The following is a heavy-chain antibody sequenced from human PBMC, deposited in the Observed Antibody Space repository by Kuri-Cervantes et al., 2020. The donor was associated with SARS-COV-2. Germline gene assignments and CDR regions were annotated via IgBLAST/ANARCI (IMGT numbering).Heavy chain of an antibody. CDR2: IYTSGST. CDR1: GGSISSYY. Sequence: GSLRLSCTVSGGSISSYYWSWIRQPAGKGLEWIGRIYTSGSTNYNPSLKSRVTMSVDTSKNQFSLKLSSVTAADTAVYYCAREGSDIVVVPAAIRVYYYMDVWGKGTTVTVSS. V-gene: IGHV4-4*07. D-gene: IGHD2-2*01. J-gene: IGHJ6*03. CDR3: AREGSDIVVVPAAIRVYYYMDV.